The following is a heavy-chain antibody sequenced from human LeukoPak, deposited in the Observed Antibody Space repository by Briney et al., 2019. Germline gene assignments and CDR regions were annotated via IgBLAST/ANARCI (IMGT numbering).Heavy chain of an antibody. Sequence: SETLSLTCTVSGGSISSYYWSWIRQPPGKGLEWIGYIYYSGSTNYNPSLKSRVTISVDTSKNQFSLKLSSVTAADTAVYYCARDRGMAAPGAFDIWGQGTMVTVSS. V-gene: IGHV4-59*01. D-gene: IGHD6-13*01. CDR2: IYYSGST. CDR1: GGSISSYY. J-gene: IGHJ3*02. CDR3: ARDRGMAAPGAFDI.